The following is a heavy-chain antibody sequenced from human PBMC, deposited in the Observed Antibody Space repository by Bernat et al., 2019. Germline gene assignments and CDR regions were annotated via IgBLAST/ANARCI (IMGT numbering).Heavy chain of an antibody. V-gene: IGHV5-51*01. CDR1: GYSFTNYW. CDR3: ARHTTGINDY. CDR2: IYSGDSEI. Sequence: EVQLVQSGAEVKKPGESLKISCKGSGYSFTNYWIAWLRQMPGKGLEWMGVIYSGDSEIRYSPSFHGQVTISADTSISTAYLQWSSLRASDTAMYYCARHTTGINDYWGQGTLVTVSS. J-gene: IGHJ4*02. D-gene: IGHD2-8*01.